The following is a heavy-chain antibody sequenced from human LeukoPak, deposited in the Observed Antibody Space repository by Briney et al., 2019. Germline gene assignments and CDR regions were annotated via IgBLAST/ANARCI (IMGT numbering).Heavy chain of an antibody. Sequence: ASVKVSCKASGYTFTSYEINWVRQATGQGLEGMGWMNPNSGNTGYAQKFQGRVTMTRNTSISTADMELSSLRSEDTAVYYCAKRGATIKSCNNYYYGMDVWGQGTTVTVSS. CDR2: MNPNSGNT. CDR1: GYTFTSYE. V-gene: IGHV1-8*01. D-gene: IGHD5-12*01. CDR3: AKRGATIKSCNNYYYGMDV. J-gene: IGHJ6*02.